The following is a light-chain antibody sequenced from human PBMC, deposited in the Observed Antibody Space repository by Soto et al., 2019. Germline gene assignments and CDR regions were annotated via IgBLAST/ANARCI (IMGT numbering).Light chain of an antibody. J-gene: IGLJ1*01. Sequence: QSVLTQPASVSGSPGQSITISCTGTSSDVGSYNLVSWYQQHPGEVPKLMIYEGNKRPSGVSIRFSGSRSGNTASLTISGLQTEDEADYYCFSYAGDTTYVFGTGTKATVL. CDR2: EGN. CDR3: FSYAGDTTYV. CDR1: SSDVGSYNL. V-gene: IGLV2-23*01.